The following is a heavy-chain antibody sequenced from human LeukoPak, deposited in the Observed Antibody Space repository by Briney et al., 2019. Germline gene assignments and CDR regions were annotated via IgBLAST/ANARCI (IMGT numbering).Heavy chain of an antibody. V-gene: IGHV3-33*01. Sequence: GGSLRPSCAASGFTFSSYGMHWVRQAPGKGLEWVAVIWYDGSNKYYADSVKGRFTISRDNSKNTLYLQMNSLRAEDTAVYYCARDDSSARANYWGQGALATVSS. CDR2: IWYDGSNK. D-gene: IGHD3-22*01. CDR3: ARDDSSARANY. J-gene: IGHJ4*02. CDR1: GFTFSSYG.